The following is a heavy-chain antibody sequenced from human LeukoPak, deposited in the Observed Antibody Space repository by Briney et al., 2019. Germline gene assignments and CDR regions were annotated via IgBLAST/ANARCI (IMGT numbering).Heavy chain of an antibody. CDR1: GFAFSTYG. CDR3: AKGSGSSGWNDLLGVVDY. Sequence: GGSLRLSCAASGFAFSTYGIHWVRQAPGKGLEWVAVLSFDGSSEYYADSVRGRFTVSRDNSKNTLYLQMNSLRDEDTAVYYCAKGSGSSGWNDLLGVVDYWGQGTLVTVSS. D-gene: IGHD6-19*01. J-gene: IGHJ4*02. V-gene: IGHV3-30*18. CDR2: LSFDGSSE.